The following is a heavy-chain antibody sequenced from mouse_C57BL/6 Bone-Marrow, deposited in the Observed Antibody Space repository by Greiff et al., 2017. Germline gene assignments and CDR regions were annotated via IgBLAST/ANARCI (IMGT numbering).Heavy chain of an antibody. J-gene: IGHJ2*01. Sequence: EVKLMESGGGLVKPGGSLKLSCAASGFTFSSYAMSWVRQTPEKRLEWVATISDGGSYTYYPDNVKGRFTISRDNAKNNLYLQMSHLKSEDTAMYYCARDYYGSTFYGFDYWGQGTTLTVSS. CDR2: ISDGGSYT. D-gene: IGHD1-1*01. CDR1: GFTFSSYA. V-gene: IGHV5-4*01. CDR3: ARDYYGSTFYGFDY.